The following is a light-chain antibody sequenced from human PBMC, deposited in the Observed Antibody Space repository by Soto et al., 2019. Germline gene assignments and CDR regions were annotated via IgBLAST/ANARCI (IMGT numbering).Light chain of an antibody. J-gene: IGKJ4*01. Sequence: EIVLTQSPGTLSLSPGERATLSCRASQSVGSNYLAWYQQKPGQAPRLLIYGASSRATGIPDRFSGSGSGTDFTLTISRLEPEDFAVYYCQQCGSSLGLTSGGGTKVEIK. V-gene: IGKV3-20*01. CDR1: QSVGSNY. CDR3: QQCGSSLGLT. CDR2: GAS.